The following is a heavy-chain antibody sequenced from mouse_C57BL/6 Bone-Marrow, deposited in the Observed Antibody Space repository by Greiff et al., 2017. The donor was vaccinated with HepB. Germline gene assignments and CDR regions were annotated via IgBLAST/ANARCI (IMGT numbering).Heavy chain of an antibody. V-gene: IGHV5-12*01. CDR2: ISNGGGST. Sequence: EVQVVESGGGLVQPGGSLKLSCAASGFTFSDYYMYWVRQTPEKRLEWVAYISNGGGSTYYPETVKGRFTISRDKAKNTLYLQMSRLKSEDTAMYYCARQGQLRLPWFAYWGQGTLVTVSA. D-gene: IGHD3-2*02. J-gene: IGHJ3*01. CDR1: GFTFSDYY. CDR3: ARQGQLRLPWFAY.